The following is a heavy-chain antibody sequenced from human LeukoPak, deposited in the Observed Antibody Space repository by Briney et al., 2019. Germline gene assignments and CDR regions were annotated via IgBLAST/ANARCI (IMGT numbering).Heavy chain of an antibody. CDR2: ISSSGDTI. CDR1: GFTFSDYY. V-gene: IGHV3-11*04. CDR3: ARPRRRRVSDAFDI. J-gene: IGHJ3*02. Sequence: SGGSLRLSCAASGFTFSDYYMSWIRQAPGKGREWISYISSSGDTIFYADSVKGRFTISRDNAKNSLYLQMNSLRAEDTAVYYCARPRRRRVSDAFDIWGRGTMVTVSS. D-gene: IGHD2-8*01.